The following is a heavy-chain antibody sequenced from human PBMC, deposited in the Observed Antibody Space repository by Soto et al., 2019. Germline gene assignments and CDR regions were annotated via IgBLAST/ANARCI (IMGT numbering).Heavy chain of an antibody. CDR3: ARGRGGYYYDSSGYSWAY. J-gene: IGHJ4*02. D-gene: IGHD3-22*01. V-gene: IGHV1-2*02. Sequence: AASLKVSCKASGYTFTGYYMHWVRQAPGQGLEWMGWINPNSGGTNYAQKFQGRVTMTRDTSISTAYMELSRLRSDDTAVYYCARGRGGYYYDSSGYSWAYWGQGTLVTVSS. CDR2: INPNSGGT. CDR1: GYTFTGYY.